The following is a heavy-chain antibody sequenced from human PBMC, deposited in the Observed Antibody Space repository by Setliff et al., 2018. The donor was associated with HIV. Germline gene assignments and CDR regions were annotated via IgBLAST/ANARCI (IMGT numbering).Heavy chain of an antibody. Sequence: GGSLRLSCAASGFTFSSYAMSWVRQAPGEGLEWVSIIYSDGYTYYADSVKGRFTIARDTSKNTMYLQMNSLRVEDTAVYYCARRAFCSSTTCFDYWGQGTLVTVSS. CDR2: IYSDGYT. CDR1: GFTFSSYA. D-gene: IGHD2-2*01. V-gene: IGHV3-66*04. J-gene: IGHJ4*02. CDR3: ARRAFCSSTTCFDY.